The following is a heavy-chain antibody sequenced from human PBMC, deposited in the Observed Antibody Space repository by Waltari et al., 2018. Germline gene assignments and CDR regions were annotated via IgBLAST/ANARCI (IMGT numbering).Heavy chain of an antibody. CDR1: GYSISSGYY. Sequence: QVQLQESGPGLVKPSETLSLTCAVSGYSISSGYYWGWIRQPPGKGLEWIGSIYHSGSTYYNPSLKSRVTISVDTSKNQFSLKLSSVTAADTAVYYCASVTTSMAAWGQGTLVTVSS. J-gene: IGHJ4*02. V-gene: IGHV4-38-2*01. CDR3: ASVTTSMAA. D-gene: IGHD4-17*01. CDR2: IYHSGST.